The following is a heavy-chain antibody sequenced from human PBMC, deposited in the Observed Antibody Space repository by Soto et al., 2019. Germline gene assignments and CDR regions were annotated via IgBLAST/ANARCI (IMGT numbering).Heavy chain of an antibody. Sequence: SLRLSCGASGFTFDYYAMHWVRQAPGKGLEWVSGISWNSGSIGYADSVKGRFTISRDNAKNSLYLQMNSLRAEDTALYYCAKANIWFGELLPPNYGMDVWGQGTTVTVSS. D-gene: IGHD3-10*01. V-gene: IGHV3-9*01. CDR1: GFTFDYYA. CDR2: ISWNSGSI. J-gene: IGHJ6*02. CDR3: AKANIWFGELLPPNYGMDV.